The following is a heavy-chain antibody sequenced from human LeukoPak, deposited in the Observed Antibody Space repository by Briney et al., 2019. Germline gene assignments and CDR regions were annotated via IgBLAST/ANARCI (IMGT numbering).Heavy chain of an antibody. CDR2: IKQDGSEK. J-gene: IGHJ4*02. CDR3: ARVGDIVVVPATWEFDY. Sequence: GGSLRLSCAASGFTFSSYWMSWVRQAPGKGLEGVANIKQDGSEKYYVDSVKCRFTISRDNAKNSLYLQMNSLRAEDTAVYYCARVGDIVVVPATWEFDYWGQGTLVTVSS. V-gene: IGHV3-7*01. D-gene: IGHD2-2*01. CDR1: GFTFSSYW.